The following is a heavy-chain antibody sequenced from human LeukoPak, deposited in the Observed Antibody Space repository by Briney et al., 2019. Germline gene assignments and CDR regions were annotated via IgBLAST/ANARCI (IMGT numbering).Heavy chain of an antibody. J-gene: IGHJ3*02. V-gene: IGHV3-11*03. Sequence: GGSLRLSCAASGFTFSDHYMRWLRQAPGKGLEWVSYISTSGVYTNYADSVKGRFTIPRDDAKNSLYLQMNSLIAEDTAMYYCARNRISAAGCVFDIWGQGTMVTVSS. CDR2: ISTSGVYT. CDR3: ARNRISAAGCVFDI. CDR1: GFTFSDHY. D-gene: IGHD6-13*01.